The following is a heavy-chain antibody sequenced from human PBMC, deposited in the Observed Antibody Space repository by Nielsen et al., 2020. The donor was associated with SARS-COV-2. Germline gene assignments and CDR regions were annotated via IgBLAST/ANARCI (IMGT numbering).Heavy chain of an antibody. CDR2: MNPNSGNT. CDR3: ARDRDDSSGYYYGGVYYYYYYGMDV. D-gene: IGHD3-22*01. Sequence: ASVKVSCKASGYTFTSYDINWVRQATGQGLEWMGWMNPNSGNTDYAQKLQGRVTMTTDTSTSTAYMELRSLRSDDTAVYYCARDRDDSSGYYYGGVYYYYYYGMDVWGQGTTVTVSS. CDR1: GYTFTSYD. J-gene: IGHJ6*02. V-gene: IGHV1-8*01.